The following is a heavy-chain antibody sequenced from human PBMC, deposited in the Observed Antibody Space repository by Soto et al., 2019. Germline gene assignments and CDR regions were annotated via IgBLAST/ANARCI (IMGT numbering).Heavy chain of an antibody. CDR1: GYTFTNYG. CDR2: ISADNGDT. CDR3: AKTPALLLFGAWLDP. D-gene: IGHD3-16*01. V-gene: IGHV1-18*01. Sequence: ASVKVSCKASGYTFTNYGIGWVRQAPGEGLEWMGWISADNGDTNYAQKFQGRVTMTTDTSTSTAYMELRSLRSDDTAVYYCAKTPALLLFGAWLDPWGQGTLVTVSS. J-gene: IGHJ5*02.